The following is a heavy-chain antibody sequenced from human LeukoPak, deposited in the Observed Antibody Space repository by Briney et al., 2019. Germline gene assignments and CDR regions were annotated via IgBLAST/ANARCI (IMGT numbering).Heavy chain of an antibody. CDR1: GYTFTSYY. D-gene: IGHD6-19*01. CDR2: INPSVGST. CDR3: ARDLFDTDSSGLQSSLLFDY. Sequence: ASVKLSCKASGYTFTSYYIHWVRQAPGQGLEWIGIINPSVGSTSYAQKFQGRVTMTRDTSTSTVYMELSSLRSEDTAVYYCARDLFDTDSSGLQSSLLFDYWGQGTLVTVSS. V-gene: IGHV1-46*01. J-gene: IGHJ4*02.